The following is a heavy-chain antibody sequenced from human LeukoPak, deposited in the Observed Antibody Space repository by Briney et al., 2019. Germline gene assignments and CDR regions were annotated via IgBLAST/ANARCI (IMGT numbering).Heavy chain of an antibody. CDR3: ARGCYYERSGSCPFDY. V-gene: IGHV3-23*01. CDR1: GFTFSNYA. CDR2: ISGSDSST. D-gene: IGHD3-22*01. Sequence: GSLRLSCAASGFTFSNYAMSWVRQAPGKGLEWVSAISGSDSSTYYADSVKGRFTISRDNYKNTLYLQMKSLRADDTAVYYCARGCYYERSGSCPFDYWGQGTLVTVSS. J-gene: IGHJ4*02.